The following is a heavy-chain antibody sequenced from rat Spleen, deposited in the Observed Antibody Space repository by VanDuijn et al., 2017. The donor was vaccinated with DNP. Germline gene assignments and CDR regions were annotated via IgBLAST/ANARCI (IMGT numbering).Heavy chain of an antibody. J-gene: IGHJ2*01. CDR1: GLTFSDYN. CDR3: TTDFERGY. CDR2: ISYEGSST. V-gene: IGHV5-7*01. Sequence: EVQLVESGGGLVQPGRSLKLSCAASGLTFSDYNMAWVRQAPKKGLEWVATISYEGSSTYYGDSVKGRFTLSRDNAKSTLFLQMDSLRSEDTATYYCTTDFERGYWGQGVMVTVSS. D-gene: IGHD1-11*01.